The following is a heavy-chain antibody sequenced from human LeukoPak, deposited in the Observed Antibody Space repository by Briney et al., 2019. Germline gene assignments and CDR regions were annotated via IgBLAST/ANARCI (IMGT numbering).Heavy chain of an antibody. Sequence: GGSLRLSCAASGFTFSSYGMHWVRQAPGKGLEWVAFIRYDGSNKYYADSVKGRFTISRDNSKNTLYLQMNSLRAEDTAVYYCAKGGLAAAGYYYGMDVWGQGTTVTVSS. CDR1: GFTFSSYG. V-gene: IGHV3-30*02. D-gene: IGHD6-13*01. CDR2: IRYDGSNK. CDR3: AKGGLAAAGYYYGMDV. J-gene: IGHJ6*02.